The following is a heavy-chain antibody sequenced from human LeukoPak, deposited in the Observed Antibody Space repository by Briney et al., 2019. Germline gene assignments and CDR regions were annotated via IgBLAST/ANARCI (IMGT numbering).Heavy chain of an antibody. J-gene: IGHJ4*02. CDR3: ARGLSVTGYYFDF. V-gene: IGHV6-1*01. CDR2: TYYRSKWYH. CDR1: GDSVSSNSVA. D-gene: IGHD1-14*01. Sequence: SQTLSLTCAISGDSVSSNSVAWNWIRQSPSRGLEWLGRTYYRSKWYHDYALSVKSRITINPDTSKNQLSLQLNSVTPEDTAVYYCARGLSVTGYYFDFWGQGTLVTVSS.